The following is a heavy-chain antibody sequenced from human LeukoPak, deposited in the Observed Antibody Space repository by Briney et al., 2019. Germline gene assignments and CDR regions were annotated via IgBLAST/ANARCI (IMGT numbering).Heavy chain of an antibody. CDR3: ARQAYYDSSDYYFDY. CDR1: GYSFTRYW. D-gene: IGHD3-22*01. J-gene: IGHJ4*02. Sequence: GESLKISCKGSGYSFTRYWIGWVRQMPGKGLEWMGIIYPGDSDTRYSPSFQGQVTISADKSISTAYLQWSSLKASDTAMYYCARQAYYDSSDYYFDYWGQGTLVTVSS. CDR2: IYPGDSDT. V-gene: IGHV5-51*01.